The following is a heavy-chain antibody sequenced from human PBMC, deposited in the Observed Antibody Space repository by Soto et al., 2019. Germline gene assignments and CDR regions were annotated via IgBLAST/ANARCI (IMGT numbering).Heavy chain of an antibody. CDR3: ANSWVGVVVAATPVSPLGY. CDR1: GFTFSSYA. V-gene: IGHV3-23*01. Sequence: GGSLRLSCAASGFTFSSYAMSWVRQAPGKGLEWVSAISGSGGSTYYADSVKGRFTISRDNSKNTLYLQMNSLRAEDTAVYYCANSWVGVVVAATPVSPLGYWGQGTLVTVSS. J-gene: IGHJ4*02. D-gene: IGHD2-15*01. CDR2: ISGSGGST.